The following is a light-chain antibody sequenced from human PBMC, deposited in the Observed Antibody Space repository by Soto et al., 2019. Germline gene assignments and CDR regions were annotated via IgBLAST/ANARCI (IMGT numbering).Light chain of an antibody. CDR2: AAS. J-gene: IGKJ1*01. V-gene: IGKV1-27*01. CDR1: QGISDY. CDR3: QKYDSAPWT. Sequence: DIQMTQSPSSLSASVRDRVTITCRASQGISDYLAWYEQKPGKVPKLLMYAASTLQSGVPSRFSGSRSGRDFTVNISSLQPEDGATYYCQKYDSAPWTCGQGTKVVIK.